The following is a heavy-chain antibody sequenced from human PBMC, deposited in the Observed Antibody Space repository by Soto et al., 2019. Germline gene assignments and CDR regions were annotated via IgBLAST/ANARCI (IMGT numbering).Heavy chain of an antibody. D-gene: IGHD4-17*01. V-gene: IGHV3-23*01. Sequence: EVQLLESGGGLVQPGGSLRLSCAASGFTFNTYVMSWVRQAPGKGLEWVSAFSSTGGSTYYADSVKGRFTISRDNSKNTLYLQMSSLRAEDTAVYYCAKGRETVTGGYFDYWGQGTLVTVSP. J-gene: IGHJ4*02. CDR1: GFTFNTYV. CDR3: AKGRETVTGGYFDY. CDR2: FSSTGGST.